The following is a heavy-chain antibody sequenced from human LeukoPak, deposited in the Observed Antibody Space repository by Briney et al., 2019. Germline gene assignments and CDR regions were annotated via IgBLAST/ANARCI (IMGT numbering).Heavy chain of an antibody. CDR2: LYYSGNT. CDR1: GGSINSSSYY. CDR3: ARGGGVCSSTSCRAYYYYYYYYMDV. J-gene: IGHJ6*03. V-gene: IGHV4-39*07. D-gene: IGHD2-2*01. Sequence: SETLSLTCTVSGGSINSSSYYWGWIRQPPGKGLEWIGSLYYSGNTNYNPSLNSRVTISVDTSKNQFSLKLSSVTAADTAVYYCARGGGVCSSTSCRAYYYYYYYYMDVWGKGTTVTVSS.